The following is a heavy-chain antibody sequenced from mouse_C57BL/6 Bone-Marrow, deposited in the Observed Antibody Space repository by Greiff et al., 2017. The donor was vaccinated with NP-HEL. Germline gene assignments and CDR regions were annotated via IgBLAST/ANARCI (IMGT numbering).Heavy chain of an antibody. J-gene: IGHJ3*01. CDR2: LSSGSSTI. CDR1: GFTFSDYG. Sequence: EVMLVESGGGLVKPGGSLKLSCAASGFTFSDYGMHWVRQAPEKGLEWVAYLSSGSSTIYYAATVKGRFPISSDNAKTTLFLQRTSLRSEDTAMYYCASLYYYGSSPPFAYWGQGTLVTVSA. V-gene: IGHV5-17*01. D-gene: IGHD1-1*01. CDR3: ASLYYYGSSPPFAY.